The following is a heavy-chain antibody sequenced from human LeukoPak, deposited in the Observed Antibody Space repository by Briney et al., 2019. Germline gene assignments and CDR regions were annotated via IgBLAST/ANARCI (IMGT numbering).Heavy chain of an antibody. CDR2: IYYSGST. CDR1: GGSISSGDYY. CDR3: ARDSGGYHSDY. V-gene: IGHV4-30-4*01. Sequence: KTSRTLSLTCTVSGGSISSGDYYWSWIRQPPGKGLEWIGYIYYSGSTYYNPSLKSRVTISVDKSNNQFSLNLSSVTAADTAVYYCARDSGGYHSDYWGQGTLVTVSS. D-gene: IGHD3-22*01. J-gene: IGHJ4*02.